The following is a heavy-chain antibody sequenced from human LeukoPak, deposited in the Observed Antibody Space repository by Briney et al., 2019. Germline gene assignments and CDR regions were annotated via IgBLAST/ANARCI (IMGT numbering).Heavy chain of an antibody. CDR1: GYTFTSYD. CDR3: ASEESGPPDY. D-gene: IGHD3-3*01. Sequence: GASVKVSCKASGYTFTSYDISWVRQAPGQGLEWMGGIIPIFGTANYAQKFQGRVTITADESTSTAYMELSSLRSEDTAVYYCASEESGPPDYWGQGTLVTVSS. J-gene: IGHJ4*02. V-gene: IGHV1-69*13. CDR2: IIPIFGTA.